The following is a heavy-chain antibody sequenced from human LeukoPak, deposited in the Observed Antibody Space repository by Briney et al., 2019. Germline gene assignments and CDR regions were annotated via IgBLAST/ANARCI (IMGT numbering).Heavy chain of an antibody. CDR1: GGSISSYY. J-gene: IGHJ2*01. D-gene: IGHD6-13*01. V-gene: IGHV4-59*01. Sequence: SETLSLTCTVSGGSISSYYWSWIRQPPGKGLEWIGYIYYSGSTNYNPSLMSRVTISVDTSKNQFSLKLNSVTATDTAVYYCARMIAAAGTEYFDLWGRGTLVTVSS. CDR2: IYYSGST. CDR3: ARMIAAAGTEYFDL.